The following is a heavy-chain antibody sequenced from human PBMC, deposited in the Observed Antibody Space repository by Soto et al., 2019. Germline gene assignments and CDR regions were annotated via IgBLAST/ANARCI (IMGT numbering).Heavy chain of an antibody. V-gene: IGHV3-23*02. CDR2: ITGSGDYT. D-gene: IGHD4-17*01. J-gene: IGHJ3*01. Sequence: EVQMLESGGGLVQPGGSLRLSCAASGFTFRSYALTWVRQAPGKGLEWVSSITGSGDYTRYKDSVKGRFTITRDKAKNTLFLQMKSLRADDTAIYYCGKDPNGDYFGAFDFWGQGTMVTVSS. CDR3: GKDPNGDYFGAFDF. CDR1: GFTFRSYA.